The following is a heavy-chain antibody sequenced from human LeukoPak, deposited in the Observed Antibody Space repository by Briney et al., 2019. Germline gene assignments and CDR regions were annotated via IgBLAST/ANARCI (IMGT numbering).Heavy chain of an antibody. CDR1: GYTFTSYG. D-gene: IGHD3-3*01. CDR3: ARGGGPVNYDFWSGYLNYYYYYMDV. V-gene: IGHV1-18*01. CDR2: ISAYNGNT. J-gene: IGHJ6*03. Sequence: ASVKVSCKASGYTFTSYGISWVRQAPGQGLEWMGWISAYNGNTNYAQKLQGRVTMTTDTSTSTAYMELRSLRSDDTAVYYCARGGGPVNYDFWSGYLNYYYYYMDVWGKGTTVTVSS.